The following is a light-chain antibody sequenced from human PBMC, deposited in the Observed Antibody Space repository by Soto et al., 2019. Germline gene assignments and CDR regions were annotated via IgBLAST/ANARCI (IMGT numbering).Light chain of an antibody. V-gene: IGKV3-20*01. J-gene: IGKJ3*01. Sequence: EIVLTQSPGTLSLSPGERATLSCRTNQSVSNSYLAWYQQKAGQAPRLLIYGASSRATGIPDRFSGSGSGTDFTLTISRLEPEDFSVYYCHQYGTAPLTFGPGTKVDIK. CDR2: GAS. CDR1: QSVSNSY. CDR3: HQYGTAPLT.